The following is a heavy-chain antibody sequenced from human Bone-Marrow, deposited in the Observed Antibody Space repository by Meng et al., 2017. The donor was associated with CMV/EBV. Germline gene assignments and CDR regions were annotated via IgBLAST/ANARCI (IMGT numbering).Heavy chain of an antibody. V-gene: IGHV4-61*01. Sequence: GSLRLSCAVSGDSISSSNNWWSWVRQSPGKGLEWIGYIYYSGSTNYNPSLKSRVTISVDTSKNQFSLKLSSVTAADTAVYYCAAWEAYYYGMDVWGQGTTVTVSS. CDR2: IYYSGST. CDR3: AAWEAYYYGMDV. D-gene: IGHD1-26*01. J-gene: IGHJ6*02. CDR1: GDSISSSNNW.